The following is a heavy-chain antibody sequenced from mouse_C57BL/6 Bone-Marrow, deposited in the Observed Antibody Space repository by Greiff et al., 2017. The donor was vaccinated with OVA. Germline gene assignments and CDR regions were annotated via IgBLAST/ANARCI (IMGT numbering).Heavy chain of an antibody. CDR3: TTGNYWFAY. D-gene: IGHD2-1*01. V-gene: IGHV14-4*01. CDR2: IDPENGDT. J-gene: IGHJ3*01. CDR1: GFNIKDDY. Sequence: VQLQHSGAELVRPGASVKLSCTASGFNIKDDYMHWVKQRPEQGLEWIGWIDPENGDTEYASKFQGKATITADTSSNTAYLQLSSLTSEDTAVYYCTTGNYWFAYWGQGTLVTVSA.